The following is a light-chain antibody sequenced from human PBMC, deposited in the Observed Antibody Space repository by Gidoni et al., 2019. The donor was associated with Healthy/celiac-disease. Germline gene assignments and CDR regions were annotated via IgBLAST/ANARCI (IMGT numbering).Light chain of an antibody. CDR2: AAS. CDR1: QSISSY. V-gene: IGKV1-39*01. Sequence: DIQMTQSPSSLSASVADRVTITCPASQSISSYLSWYQQKPGKAPKLLIYAASSLQSGVPSRFSGSGSGTDFTLIISSLQPEDFATYYCQQSYSIPHMYTFGQGTKLEIK. J-gene: IGKJ2*01. CDR3: QQSYSIPHMYT.